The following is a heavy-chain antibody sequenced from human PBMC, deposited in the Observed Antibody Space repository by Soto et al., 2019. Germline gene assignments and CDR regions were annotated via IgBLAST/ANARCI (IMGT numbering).Heavy chain of an antibody. CDR2: ISAYNGNT. J-gene: IGHJ5*02. CDR1: GYTFTSYG. CDR3: ARDLESGQDYGDSGWFDP. Sequence: GASVKVSCKASGYTFTSYGISWVRQAPGQGLEWMGWISAYNGNTNYAQKLQGRVTMTTDTSTSTAYMELRSLRSDDTAVYYCARDLESGQDYGDSGWFDPWGQGTLVTVSS. V-gene: IGHV1-18*01. D-gene: IGHD4-17*01.